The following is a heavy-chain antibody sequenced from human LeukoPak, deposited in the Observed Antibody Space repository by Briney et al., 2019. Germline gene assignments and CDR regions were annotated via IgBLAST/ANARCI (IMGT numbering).Heavy chain of an antibody. D-gene: IGHD6-13*01. V-gene: IGHV3-74*01. CDR2: INGDGSST. Sequence: PGGSLRLSCAASGFTFSSYWMHWVRQAPGRGLVWVSHINGDGSSTRYADSVKGRFTISRDNAKNTLYLEVSSLRVEDTAVYYCATNAATVAAGNFFDYWGQGTLVTVSS. J-gene: IGHJ4*02. CDR3: ATNAATVAAGNFFDY. CDR1: GFTFSSYW.